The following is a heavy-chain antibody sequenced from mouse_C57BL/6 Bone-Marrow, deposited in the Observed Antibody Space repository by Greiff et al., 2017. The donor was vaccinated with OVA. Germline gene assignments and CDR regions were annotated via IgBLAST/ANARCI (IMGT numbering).Heavy chain of an antibody. CDR1: GYTFTDYY. V-gene: IGHV1-75*01. D-gene: IGHD2-4*01. CDR3: ARTYDYDVNYAMDY. Sequence: QVQLQQSGPELVKPGASVKISCKASGYTFTDYYINWVKQRPGQGLEWIGWIFPGSGSTYYNEKFKGKATLTVDKSSSTAYMLLSSLTSEDSAVSFCARTYDYDVNYAMDYWGQGTSVTVTS. CDR2: IFPGSGST. J-gene: IGHJ4*01.